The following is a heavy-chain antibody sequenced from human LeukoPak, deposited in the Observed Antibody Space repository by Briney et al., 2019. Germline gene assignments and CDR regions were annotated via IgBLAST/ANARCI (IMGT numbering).Heavy chain of an antibody. Sequence: PSETLSLTCTVSGAFISDYHWSWVRQPAAKGLEWIGRLYSSGSTNYSPSLESRVTMSVDTSKNQFSLKLNSVTAADTAVYYCVGDQGYVDTNMAWGQGTLVTVSS. D-gene: IGHD5-18*01. CDR1: GAFISDYH. CDR2: LYSSGST. V-gene: IGHV4-4*07. CDR3: VGDQGYVDTNMA. J-gene: IGHJ5*02.